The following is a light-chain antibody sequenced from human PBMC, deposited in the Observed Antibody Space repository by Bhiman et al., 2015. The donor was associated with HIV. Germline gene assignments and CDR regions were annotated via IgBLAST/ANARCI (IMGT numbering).Light chain of an antibody. Sequence: QSVLTQPPSVSAAPGQKVTISCSGSSSNIGNNYVSWYQQLPGTAPKLLIYENNKRPSGIPDRILWLQVWHVSHSGHHRTPGPGDEADYYCGTWDTSLSAGGVFGTGTKVTVL. CDR3: GTWDTSLSAGGV. CDR2: ENN. CDR1: SSNIGNNY. V-gene: IGLV1-51*02. J-gene: IGLJ1*01.